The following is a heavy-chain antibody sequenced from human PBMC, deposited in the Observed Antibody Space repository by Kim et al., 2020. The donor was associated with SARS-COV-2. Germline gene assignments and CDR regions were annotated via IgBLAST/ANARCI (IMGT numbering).Heavy chain of an antibody. CDR3: ARGYSSGWYYFDY. Sequence: SETLSLTCAVYGGSFSGYYWSWIRQPPGKGLEWIGEINHSGSTNYNPSLKSRVTISVDTSKNQFSLKLSSVTAADTAVYYCARGYSSGWYYFDYWGQGTL. CDR2: INHSGST. CDR1: GGSFSGYY. J-gene: IGHJ4*02. D-gene: IGHD6-19*01. V-gene: IGHV4-34*01.